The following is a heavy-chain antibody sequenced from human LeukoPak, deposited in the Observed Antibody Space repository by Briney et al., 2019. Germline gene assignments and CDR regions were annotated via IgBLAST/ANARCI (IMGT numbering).Heavy chain of an antibody. Sequence: ASVNVSYRASGYTFTVYYMHWVRQAPGQGREGMGWINPNRGGTNYAQKFQGRVTMTRDTSISTAYMELSRLRSDDTAVYYCARSQRGIVVVPAAQGGFDYWGQGTLVTVSS. J-gene: IGHJ4*02. CDR3: ARSQRGIVVVPAAQGGFDY. D-gene: IGHD2-2*01. V-gene: IGHV1-2*02. CDR2: INPNRGGT. CDR1: GYTFTVYY.